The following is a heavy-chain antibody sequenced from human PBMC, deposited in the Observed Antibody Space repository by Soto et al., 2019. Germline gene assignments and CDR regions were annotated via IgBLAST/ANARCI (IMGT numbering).Heavy chain of an antibody. CDR2: IYYSGST. CDR1: GGSISSSSYY. J-gene: IGHJ5*02. CDR3: ARQGKGCSNYVCYDWFDP. D-gene: IGHD4-4*01. V-gene: IGHV4-39*01. Sequence: SETLSLTCTVSGGSISSSSYYWGWIRQPPGKGLEWIGSIYYSGSTYYNPSLKSRVTISVDTSKNQFSLKLSSVTAADTAVYYCARQGKGCSNYVCYDWFDPWGQGTRVTVSS.